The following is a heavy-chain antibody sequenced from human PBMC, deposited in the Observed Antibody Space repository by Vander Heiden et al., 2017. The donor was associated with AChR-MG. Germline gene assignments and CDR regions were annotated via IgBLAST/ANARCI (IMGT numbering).Heavy chain of an antibody. D-gene: IGHD6-13*01. CDR1: GFPFSSYA. V-gene: IGHV3-23*01. J-gene: IGHJ3*02. Sequence: EVQLLESGGGLVQPGGSLRLSCAASGFPFSSYAMSWVRQAPGKGLDGVSAISGSGGSTYYADSVKGRFTISRDNSKNTLYLQMNSLRAEDTAVYYCARHSSSWYLSSAFDIWGQGTMVTVSS. CDR2: ISGSGGST. CDR3: ARHSSSWYLSSAFDI.